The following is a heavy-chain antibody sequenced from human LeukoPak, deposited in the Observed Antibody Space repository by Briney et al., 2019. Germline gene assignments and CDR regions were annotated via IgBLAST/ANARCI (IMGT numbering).Heavy chain of an antibody. CDR3: ARDHGGFRY. CDR2: IYYSGST. CDR1: GGSISSYY. Sequence: SGTLSLTCTVSGGSISSYYWSWIRQPPGKGLELIGYIYYSGSTNYNPSLKSRVTISVDTSKNQFSLKLSSVTAADTAVYYCARDHGGFRYWGQGTLVTVSS. V-gene: IGHV4-59*01. J-gene: IGHJ4*02. D-gene: IGHD2/OR15-2a*01.